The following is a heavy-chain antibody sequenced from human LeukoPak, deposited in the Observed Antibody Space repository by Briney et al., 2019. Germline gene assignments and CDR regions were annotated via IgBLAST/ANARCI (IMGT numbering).Heavy chain of an antibody. CDR1: GSSISSYY. CDR2: IYSSGST. V-gene: IGHV4-4*07. Sequence: SETLSLTCSVSGSSISSYYWSWIRQPAGKGLEWIGRIYSSGSTNYNPSLKSRVTMSVDTSKNQFSLKLSSVTAADTAVYYCAGTAYHYFDYWGQGTLVTVSS. J-gene: IGHJ4*02. D-gene: IGHD3-16*01. CDR3: AGTAYHYFDY.